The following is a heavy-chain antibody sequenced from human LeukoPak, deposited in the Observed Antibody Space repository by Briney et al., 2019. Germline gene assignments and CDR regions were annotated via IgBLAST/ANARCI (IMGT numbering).Heavy chain of an antibody. CDR3: AKLQSDGLRTYYGMDV. Sequence: GGSLRLSCAASGFTFSNAWMSWVRQAPGKGLEWVSSISNSGGVTTYADSVKGRFTISRDNSKNTLYLQMNSLRAEDTAVYYCAKLQSDGLRTYYGMDVWGQGTTVTVSS. D-gene: IGHD4-17*01. J-gene: IGHJ6*02. CDR1: GFTFSNAW. V-gene: IGHV3-23*01. CDR2: ISNSGGVT.